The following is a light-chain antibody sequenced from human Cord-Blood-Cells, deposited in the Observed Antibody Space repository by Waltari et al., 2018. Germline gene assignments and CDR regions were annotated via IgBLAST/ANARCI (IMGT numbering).Light chain of an antibody. Sequence: QSALTQPASVSGSPGRSITIPGTGTSSAVGGYNYVSWSQQHPGKAPKLMIYDVSNRPSGVSNRFSGSKSGNTASLTISGLQAEDEADYYCSSYTSSSTYVFGTGTKVTVL. J-gene: IGLJ1*01. CDR2: DVS. CDR1: SSAVGGYNY. CDR3: SSYTSSSTYV. V-gene: IGLV2-14*01.